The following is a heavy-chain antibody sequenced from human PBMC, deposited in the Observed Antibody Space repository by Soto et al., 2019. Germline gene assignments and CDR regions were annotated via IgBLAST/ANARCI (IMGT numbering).Heavy chain of an antibody. CDR1: GFSFGAYA. CDR2: MSYDGANL. V-gene: IGHV3-30-3*01. J-gene: IGHJ4*02. CDR3: ARDRSGIRGFDY. D-gene: IGHD3-10*01. Sequence: QVQLVESGGGVIQPGRSLRLSCAASGFSFGAYAMFWVRQAPGKGLEWVATMSYDGANLYYADSVKGRFTISRDNSKNTLYVQMNSLRIEDTAIYYCARDRSGIRGFDYWGQGTQVTVSS.